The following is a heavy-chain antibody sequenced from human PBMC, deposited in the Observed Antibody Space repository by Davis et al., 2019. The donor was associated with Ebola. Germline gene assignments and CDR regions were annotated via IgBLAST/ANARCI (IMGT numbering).Heavy chain of an antibody. V-gene: IGHV3-74*01. CDR1: GFTFSSYW. CDR2: LNGDGSTT. Sequence: GESLKISCVASGFTFSSYWMYWVRQVPGKGLVCVSRLNGDGSTTAYADSVKGRFTISRDNAKNTLYLQMNSPRADDTAVYYCARDRCSNTNCYVLGYYYMDVWGKGTTVTVSS. CDR3: ARDRCSNTNCYVLGYYYMDV. D-gene: IGHD2-2*01. J-gene: IGHJ6*03.